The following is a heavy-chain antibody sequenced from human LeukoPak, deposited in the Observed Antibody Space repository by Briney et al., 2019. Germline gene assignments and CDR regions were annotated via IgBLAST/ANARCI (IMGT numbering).Heavy chain of an antibody. J-gene: IGHJ4*02. Sequence: GGSLRLSCAASGFTFSTYVMSWVRQAPGKGLEWVSAISGSGGSTYYADSVKGRFTISRDNSKNTLYLQMNSLRAEDTAVYYCATRIAAAGRYFDYWGQGTLVTVSS. CDR3: ATRIAAAGRYFDY. CDR1: GFTFSTYV. CDR2: ISGSGGST. D-gene: IGHD6-13*01. V-gene: IGHV3-23*01.